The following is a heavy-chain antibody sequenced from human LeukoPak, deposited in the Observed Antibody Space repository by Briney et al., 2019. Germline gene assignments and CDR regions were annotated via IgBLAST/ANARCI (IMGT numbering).Heavy chain of an antibody. CDR3: AHRRQQLVLFDY. V-gene: IGHV2-5*01. J-gene: IGHJ4*02. D-gene: IGHD6-13*01. CDR2: IYWNDDK. Sequence: SAPTLVKPTQTLTLTCTFSGFSLSSRGVGVGWIRQPPGKALEWLALIYWNDDKRYSPSLKSRRNITKDTSKNQVVLTMTNMDPVDTATYYCAHRRQQLVLFDYWGQGTLVTVSS. CDR1: GFSLSSRGVG.